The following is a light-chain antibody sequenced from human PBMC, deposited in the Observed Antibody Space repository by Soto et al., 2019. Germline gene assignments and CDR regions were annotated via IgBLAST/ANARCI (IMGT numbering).Light chain of an antibody. V-gene: IGLV2-14*01. CDR3: SSYTSSSTLMV. J-gene: IGLJ3*02. Sequence: QSVLTQPASVSGSPGQSITISCTGTISVVGGYNYVSWYQQHPGKAPKLMIYDVSNRPSGVSNRFSGSKSGNTASLTISGLQAEEDADYYCSSYTSSSTLMVFGGGTKLTVL. CDR1: ISVVGGYNY. CDR2: DVS.